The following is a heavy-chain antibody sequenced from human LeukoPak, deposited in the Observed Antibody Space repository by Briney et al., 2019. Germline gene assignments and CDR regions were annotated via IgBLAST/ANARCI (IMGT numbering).Heavy chain of an antibody. CDR1: GFTFSSYS. Sequence: GGSLRLSCAASGFTFSSYSMNWVRQAPGKGLEWVSSISSSSSYIYYADSVKGRFTISRDNAKNSLYLQMNSLRAEDTAVYYCARSITMIVLDDAFDIWGQGTMVTVSS. V-gene: IGHV3-21*01. CDR2: ISSSSSYI. D-gene: IGHD3-22*01. J-gene: IGHJ3*02. CDR3: ARSITMIVLDDAFDI.